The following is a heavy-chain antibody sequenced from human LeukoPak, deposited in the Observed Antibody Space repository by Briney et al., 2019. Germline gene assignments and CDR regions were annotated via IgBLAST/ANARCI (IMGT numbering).Heavy chain of an antibody. CDR2: IYYSGST. D-gene: IGHD1-26*01. CDR1: GGSISSGGYY. Sequence: ASETLSLTCTVSGGSISSGGYYWSWIRQHPGKGLEWIGYIYYSGSTYYNPSLKSRVTISVDTSKNQFSLKLSSVTAADTAVDYCASSGSYFPIDYWGQGTLVTVSS. V-gene: IGHV4-31*03. CDR3: ASSGSYFPIDY. J-gene: IGHJ4*02.